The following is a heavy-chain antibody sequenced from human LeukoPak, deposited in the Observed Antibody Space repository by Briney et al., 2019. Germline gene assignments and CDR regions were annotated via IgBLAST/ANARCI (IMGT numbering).Heavy chain of an antibody. D-gene: IGHD3-10*01. J-gene: IGHJ4*02. Sequence: ASVKVSCKASGGTFSSYAISWVRQAPGQGLEWMGWISSYNGNTNYAQKLQGRVTMTTDTSTSTAYMELTSLRSDDTAVYYCARDWRGDSGTHTIDYWGQGTLVTVSS. CDR3: ARDWRGDSGTHTIDY. CDR1: GGTFSSYA. CDR2: ISSYNGNT. V-gene: IGHV1-18*01.